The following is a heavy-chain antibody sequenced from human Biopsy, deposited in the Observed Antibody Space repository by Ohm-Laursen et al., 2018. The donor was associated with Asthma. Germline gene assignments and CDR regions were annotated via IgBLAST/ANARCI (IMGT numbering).Heavy chain of an antibody. CDR2: ISRSSTYI. CDR3: ARSREAYCSGGTCHTSGFDF. V-gene: IGHV3-21*01. Sequence: GSLRLSCAASGFTLSSYAMNWVRQAPGKGLEWVSSISRSSTYIYYADSIKGRFTISRDNAETSLYLQMNSLRAEDTAVYYCARSREAYCSGGTCHTSGFDFWGQGTLVTVSS. D-gene: IGHD2-15*01. CDR1: GFTLSSYA. J-gene: IGHJ4*02.